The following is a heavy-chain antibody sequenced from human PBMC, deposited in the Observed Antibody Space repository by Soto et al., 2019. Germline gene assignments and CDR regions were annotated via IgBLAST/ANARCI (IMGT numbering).Heavy chain of an antibody. CDR1: GFTFSSYG. D-gene: IGHD6-6*01. CDR2: ISYDGSNK. V-gene: IGHV3-30*18. Sequence: GGSLRLSCAASGFTFSSYGMHWVRQAPGKGLEWVAVISYDGSNKYYADSVKGRFTISRDNSKNTLYLQMSSLRAEDTAVYYCAKDYSARGNYYFDYWGQGTLVTVSS. J-gene: IGHJ4*02. CDR3: AKDYSARGNYYFDY.